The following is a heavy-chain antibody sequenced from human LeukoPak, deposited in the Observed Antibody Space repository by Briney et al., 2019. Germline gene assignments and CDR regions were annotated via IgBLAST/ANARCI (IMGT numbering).Heavy chain of an antibody. Sequence: GGSLRLSCAASGFTFSSYAMHWVRQAPGKGLEWVAVISYDGSNKYYADSVKGRFTISRDNSKNTLYLQMNSLRAEDTAVYYCARTAGYSSSPTSAWLDYYYGMDVWGQGTTVTVYS. J-gene: IGHJ6*02. V-gene: IGHV3-30*04. CDR2: ISYDGSNK. D-gene: IGHD6-13*01. CDR1: GFTFSSYA. CDR3: ARTAGYSSSPTSAWLDYYYGMDV.